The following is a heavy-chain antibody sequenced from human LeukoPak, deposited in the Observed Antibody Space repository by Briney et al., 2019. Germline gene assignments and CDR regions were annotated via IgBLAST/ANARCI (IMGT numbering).Heavy chain of an antibody. CDR1: GVTFSSYA. CDR2: ISGSGGST. J-gene: IGHJ4*02. CDR3: AKVIGTYYYDSSGYYLWDY. Sequence: GGSLRLSCAASGVTFSSYAMSWVRQAPGKGLEWVSAISGSGGSTYYADSVKGRFTISRDNSKNTLYLQMNSLRAEDTAVYYCAKVIGTYYYDSSGYYLWDYWGQGTLVTVSS. V-gene: IGHV3-23*01. D-gene: IGHD3-22*01.